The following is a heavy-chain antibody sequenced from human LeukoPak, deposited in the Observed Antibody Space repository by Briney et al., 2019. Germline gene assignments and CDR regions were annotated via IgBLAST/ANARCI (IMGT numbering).Heavy chain of an antibody. V-gene: IGHV3-23*01. CDR2: INGRGDNT. Sequence: GGSLRLSCAASGVIINSYAMSWVRQAPGKGLEWVSAINGRGDNTYYADFVKGRFTISRDNSKSTVYLQMNSLRTEDTAVYYCAKDRVSPGFNWFDPWGQGTLVTVSS. D-gene: IGHD2/OR15-2a*01. CDR1: GVIINSYA. CDR3: AKDRVSPGFNWFDP. J-gene: IGHJ5*02.